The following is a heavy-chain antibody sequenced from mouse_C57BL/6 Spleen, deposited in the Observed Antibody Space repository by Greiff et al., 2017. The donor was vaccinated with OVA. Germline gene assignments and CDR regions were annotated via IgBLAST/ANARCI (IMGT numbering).Heavy chain of an antibody. CDR3: ARRTGYYAMDY. CDR2: ISSGSSPL. J-gene: IGHJ4*01. CDR1: GFTFSDYG. D-gene: IGHD4-1*01. V-gene: IGHV5-17*01. Sequence: EVMLVESGGGLVKPGGSLKLSCAASGFTFSDYGMHWVRQAPEKGLEWVAYISSGSSPLYYADTVKGRFTISRDNAKNTLFLQMTSLRSEDTAMYYCARRTGYYAMDYWGQGTSVTVSS.